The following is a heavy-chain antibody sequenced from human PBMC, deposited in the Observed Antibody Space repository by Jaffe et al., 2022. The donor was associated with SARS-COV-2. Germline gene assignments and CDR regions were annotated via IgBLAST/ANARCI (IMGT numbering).Heavy chain of an antibody. CDR2: ISYTGNT. CDR1: GGSISSSNYY. D-gene: IGHD3-10*01. CDR3: ARGRVIISVGGFDF. Sequence: QLQLQESGPGLVKPSETLSLTCTVSGGSISSSNYYWGWIRQPPGKGLEWIGSISYTGNTYFNPSLKSRVTISVDTSKNQFSLNLNSVTAADTAVYYCARGRVIISVGGFDFWGQGTMVIVSS. V-gene: IGHV4-39*01. J-gene: IGHJ3*01.